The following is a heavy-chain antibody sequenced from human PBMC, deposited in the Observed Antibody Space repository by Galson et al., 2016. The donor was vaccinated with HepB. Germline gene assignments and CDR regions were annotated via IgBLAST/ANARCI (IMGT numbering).Heavy chain of an antibody. CDR1: GFTVSNNY. CDR3: ARDRTTGDSSAWYDALDY. D-gene: IGHD6-19*01. J-gene: IGHJ4*02. Sequence: SLRLSCAVSGFTVSNNYMSWVRQAPGKGLEWVANINRDGSVTHYVDSVEGRFTISRDNAKNSLFLQMNSLRVEDTAVYYCARDRTTGDSSAWYDALDYWGQGTPVTISS. CDR2: INRDGSVT. V-gene: IGHV3-7*01.